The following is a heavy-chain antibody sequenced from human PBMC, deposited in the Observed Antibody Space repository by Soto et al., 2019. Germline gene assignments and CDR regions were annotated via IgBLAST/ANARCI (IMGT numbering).Heavy chain of an antibody. J-gene: IGHJ4*02. D-gene: IGHD3-10*01. CDR3: ARSRNSAVADSFDF. CDR1: GFTFSRYA. Sequence: GESLKISCAGSGFTFSRYAIHWVRQAPGKGLEWVAVISRDGKNKYYVDSVKGRFTISRDDSQNTLYLQMNSLRREDTAVYYCARSRNSAVADSFDFWGQGTLVTVSS. V-gene: IGHV3-30*04. CDR2: ISRDGKNK.